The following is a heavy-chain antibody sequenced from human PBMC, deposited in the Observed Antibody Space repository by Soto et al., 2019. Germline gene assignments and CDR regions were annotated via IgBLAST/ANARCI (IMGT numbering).Heavy chain of an antibody. CDR1: GFSLSTSGMC. CDR3: ARIICLRSVDPNWFVP. J-gene: IGHJ5*02. D-gene: IGHD3-16*01. V-gene: IGHV2-70*11. Sequence: SGPTLVNPTQTLTLTCTFSGFSLSTSGMCVSWIRQPPGKALEWLARIDWDDDKYYSTSLKTRLTISKDTSKNQVVLTMTNMDPVDTATYYCARIICLRSVDPNWFVPSGQGTLVTVS. CDR2: IDWDDDK.